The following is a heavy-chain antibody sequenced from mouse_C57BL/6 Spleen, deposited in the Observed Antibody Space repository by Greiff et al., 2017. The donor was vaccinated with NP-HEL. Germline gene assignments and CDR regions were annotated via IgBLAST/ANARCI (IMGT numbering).Heavy chain of an antibody. CDR3: ARGEEDDGYYDFAY. CDR2: ISYDGSN. V-gene: IGHV3-6*01. Sequence: VQLKESGPGLVKPSQSLSLTCSVTGYSITSGYYWNWIRQFPGNKLEWMGYISYDGSNNYNPSLKNRISITRDTSKNQFFLKLNSVTTEDTATYYCARGEEDDGYYDFAYWGQGTLVTVSA. J-gene: IGHJ3*01. CDR1: GYSITSGYY. D-gene: IGHD2-3*01.